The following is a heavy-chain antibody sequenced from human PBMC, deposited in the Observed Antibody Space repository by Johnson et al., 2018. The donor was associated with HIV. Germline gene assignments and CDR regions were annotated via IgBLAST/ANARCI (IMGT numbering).Heavy chain of an antibody. D-gene: IGHD3-22*01. CDR1: GFTFSSYA. CDR2: ISSDGSST. CDR3: ARQHYYESSGQGGGLDI. V-gene: IGHV3-74*02. Sequence: VQLVESGGGLVKPGGSLRLSCAASGFTFSSYAMHWVRQAPGTGLVWVSRISSDGSSTYYADSVKGRFTISRDNARNTMFVQMKSLRAEDTAVYYCARQHYYESSGQGGGLDIWGQGTMVTVSS. J-gene: IGHJ3*02.